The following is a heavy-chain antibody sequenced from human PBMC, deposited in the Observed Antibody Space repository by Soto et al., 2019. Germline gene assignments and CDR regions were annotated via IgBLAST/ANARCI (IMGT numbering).Heavy chain of an antibody. CDR3: AREGYCSSTSCYYGRWGGGSVDYYYGMDV. Sequence: GGSLRLSCAASGFTFSSYAMHWVRQAPGKGLEWVAVISYDGSNKYYADSVKGRFTISRDNSKNTLYLQMNSLRAEDTAVYYCAREGYCSSTSCYYGRWGGGSVDYYYGMDVWGQGTTVTVSS. V-gene: IGHV3-30-3*01. D-gene: IGHD2-2*01. CDR2: ISYDGSNK. CDR1: GFTFSSYA. J-gene: IGHJ6*02.